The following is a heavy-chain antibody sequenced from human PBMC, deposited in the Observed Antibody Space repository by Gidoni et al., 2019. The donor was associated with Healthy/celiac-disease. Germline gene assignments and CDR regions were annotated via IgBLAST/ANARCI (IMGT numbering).Heavy chain of an antibody. Sequence: GSGGSTYYADSVKGRFTISRDNSKNTLYLQMNSLRAEDTAVYYCANFLPRGYSYGVDYWGQGTLVTVSS. V-gene: IGHV3-23*01. J-gene: IGHJ4*02. CDR2: GSGGST. CDR3: ANFLPRGYSYGVDY. D-gene: IGHD5-18*01.